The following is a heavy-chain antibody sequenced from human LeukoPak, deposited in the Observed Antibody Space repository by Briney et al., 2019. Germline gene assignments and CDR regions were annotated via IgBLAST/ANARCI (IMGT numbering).Heavy chain of an antibody. J-gene: IGHJ4*02. CDR1: GGSISSYY. CDR2: ISYSGST. Sequence: PSETLSLTCTVSGGSISSYYWSWIRQPPGKGLEWIGYISYSGSTNYNPSLKSRVIISVDTSKNQFSLKLSSVTAADTALYYCARYSGSGYVRYFDYWGQGTLVTASS. CDR3: ARYSGSGYVRYFDY. V-gene: IGHV4-59*01. D-gene: IGHD3-22*01.